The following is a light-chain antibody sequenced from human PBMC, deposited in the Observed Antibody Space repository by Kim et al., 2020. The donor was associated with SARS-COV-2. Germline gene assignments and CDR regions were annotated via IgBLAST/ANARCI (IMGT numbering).Light chain of an antibody. J-gene: IGLJ2*01. CDR1: KLGAKY. V-gene: IGLV3-1*01. CDR2: QDT. CDR3: QALDSSPAE. Sequence: VSPVLTASITCAGEKLGAKYACWYQQRPGQSPVLVTYQDTKRPSGILDRFAGSNSGNTATLTISGTQAMDEADYYGQALDSSPAEFGGGTQLTVL.